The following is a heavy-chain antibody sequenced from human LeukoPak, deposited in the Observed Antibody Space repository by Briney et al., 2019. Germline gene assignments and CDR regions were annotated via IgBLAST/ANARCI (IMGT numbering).Heavy chain of an antibody. Sequence: ASVNVSCKASGYTFSGYGIAWVRQAPGQGLEWMGWISAHNGNTYHTQNFQGRVTMTTDTSTSTVYMELRSVTSDDTAMYYCARSAGDYGDYALYFLHWGQGTLVTVSS. CDR3: ARSAGDYGDYALYFLH. J-gene: IGHJ1*01. D-gene: IGHD4-17*01. CDR2: ISAHNGNT. V-gene: IGHV1-18*01. CDR1: GYTFSGYG.